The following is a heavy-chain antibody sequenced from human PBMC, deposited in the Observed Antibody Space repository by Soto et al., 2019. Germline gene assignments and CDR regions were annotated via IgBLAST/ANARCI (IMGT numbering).Heavy chain of an antibody. CDR2: IWYDGSNK. CDR1: GFTFSNYA. CDR3: ANLHHSIAANY. J-gene: IGHJ4*02. D-gene: IGHD6-13*01. Sequence: QVQLVESGGGVVQPGRSLRLSCAASGFTFSNYAMHWVRQAPGKGLEWVAVIWYDGSNKYYADSVKGRFAISRDNSKNTVDLQMNSLRAEDTAVYFCANLHHSIAANYWGQGTLVTVSS. V-gene: IGHV3-33*06.